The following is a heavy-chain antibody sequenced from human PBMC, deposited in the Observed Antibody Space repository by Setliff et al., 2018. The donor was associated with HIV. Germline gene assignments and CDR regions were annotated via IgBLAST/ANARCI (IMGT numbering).Heavy chain of an antibody. J-gene: IGHJ4*02. D-gene: IGHD3-3*01. V-gene: IGHV4-4*08. CDR3: ARVPFTTGFDS. Sequence: SETLSLTCTVSGGSISNFYWSWIRQPPGKGLEWIGYIYASGSTNYSPSLKSRVTISVDTPKNQFSLKLSSVTAADTAVYYCARVPFTTGFDSWGQGTLVTVSS. CDR1: GGSISNFY. CDR2: IYASGST.